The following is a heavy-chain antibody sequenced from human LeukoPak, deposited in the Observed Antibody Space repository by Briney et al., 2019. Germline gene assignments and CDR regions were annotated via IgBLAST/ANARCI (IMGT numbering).Heavy chain of an antibody. CDR2: IRSKAYGGTT. Sequence: GGSLRLSCAASGFTFSSYAMSWVRQAPGKGLEWVGFIRSKAYGGTTEYAASVKGRFTISRDDSKSIAYLQMNSLKTEDTAVYYCTRMTTVKGDQYYFDYWGQGTLVTVSS. V-gene: IGHV3-49*04. J-gene: IGHJ4*02. CDR3: TRMTTVKGDQYYFDY. D-gene: IGHD4-17*01. CDR1: GFTFSSYA.